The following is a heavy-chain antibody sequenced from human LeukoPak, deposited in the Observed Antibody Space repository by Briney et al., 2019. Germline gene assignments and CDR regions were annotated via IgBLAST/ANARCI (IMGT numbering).Heavy chain of an antibody. J-gene: IGHJ5*02. CDR3: TRVQSTVRGIHGPCDL. V-gene: IGHV3-64*01. D-gene: IGHD3-10*01. CDR2: IKNNGGGT. Sequence: GGSLRLSCAASGFTFSTYAMHWVRQAPGKGLEYVSAIKNNGGGTYYASSVQGRFTVSRDNSRSTLYLQMDSLKPDDMAIYYCTRVQSTVRGIHGPCDLWGQGTLVTVS. CDR1: GFTFSTYA.